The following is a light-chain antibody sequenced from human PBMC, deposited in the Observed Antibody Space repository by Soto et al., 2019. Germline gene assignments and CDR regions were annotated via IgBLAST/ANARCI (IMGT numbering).Light chain of an antibody. V-gene: IGKV1-5*03. CDR2: KAS. J-gene: IGKJ2*01. CDR1: QSISSW. CDR3: QQYSSLYT. Sequence: DIQMTQSPSTLSASVGDRVTITCRASQSISSWLAWYQQKPGKAPKLLIYKASSLESGVPSRFSGSGSGTEFTLTISSLQPDDSVTYYCQQYSSLYTFGQGTKLEIK.